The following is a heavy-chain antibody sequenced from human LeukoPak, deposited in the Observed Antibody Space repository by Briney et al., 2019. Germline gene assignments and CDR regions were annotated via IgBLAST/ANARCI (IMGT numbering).Heavy chain of an antibody. CDR2: IYPGDSDT. CDR3: ARSVRGYASSWYCDY. Sequence: GESLKISCKGSGYSFTSYWIGWVRQMPGKGLEWMGIIYPGDSDTRYNPSFQGQVTISADKSISTAYLQWSSLKASDTAMYYRARSVRGYASSWYCDYWGQGTLVTVSS. V-gene: IGHV5-51*01. CDR1: GYSFTSYW. J-gene: IGHJ4*02. D-gene: IGHD6-13*01.